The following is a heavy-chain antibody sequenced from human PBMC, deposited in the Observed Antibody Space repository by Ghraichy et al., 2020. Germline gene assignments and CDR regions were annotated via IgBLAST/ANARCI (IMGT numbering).Heavy chain of an antibody. CDR3: ARHGSTNSLSY. Sequence: SETLSLTCTGSGGFISSSSYYWGWIRQPPGKGLEWIGSIYYSGSTDYNPSLKSRVTISLDTSKNQFSLKLSSVTAADTAVYYCARHGSTNSLSYWGQGTLVTVSS. V-gene: IGHV4-39*01. J-gene: IGHJ4*02. CDR2: IYYSGST. D-gene: IGHD2-8*01. CDR1: GGFISSSSYY.